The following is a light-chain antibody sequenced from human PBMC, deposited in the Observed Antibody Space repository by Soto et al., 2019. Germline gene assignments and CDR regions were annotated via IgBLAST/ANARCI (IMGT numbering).Light chain of an antibody. CDR2: TAS. Sequence: DIEITESPSTHSASVGERVTITCRSSQSIGSSLPWYKQQPSKAPKCMIYTASVLVGGGLARFSRSRSGTDFTLTISCLQPDDFASYYCQQYEGHPYTFGRGTKVDIK. J-gene: IGKJ2*01. CDR1: QSIGSS. CDR3: QQYEGHPYT. V-gene: IGKV1-5*03.